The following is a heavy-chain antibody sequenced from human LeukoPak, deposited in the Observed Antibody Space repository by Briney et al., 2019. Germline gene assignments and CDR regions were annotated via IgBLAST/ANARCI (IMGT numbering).Heavy chain of an antibody. CDR2: ISRSSSTI. J-gene: IGHJ4*02. V-gene: IGHV3-48*01. CDR1: GFTFNDYN. D-gene: IGHD6-13*01. Sequence: GGSLRLSCAASGFTFNDYNMNWVRQAPGKGLEWISYISRSSSTIYYADSVKGRFTISRDDAKNSLYLQMTSLRAEDTAVYYCARVYTSSRYGDCWGQGTLVTVSS. CDR3: ARVYTSSRYGDC.